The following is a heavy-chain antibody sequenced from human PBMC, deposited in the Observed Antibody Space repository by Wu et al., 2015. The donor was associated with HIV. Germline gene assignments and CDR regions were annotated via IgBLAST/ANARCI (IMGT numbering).Heavy chain of an antibody. V-gene: IGHV4-59*01. D-gene: IGHD3-22*01. J-gene: IGHJ6*02. CDR3: AGVLAYYDSSGYYYYYGMDV. CDR1: GGSISSYY. Sequence: QVQLQESGPGLVKPSETLSLTCTVSGGSISSYYWSWTRQPPGKGLEWIGYIYYSGSTNYNPSLKSRVTISVDTSKNQFSLKLSSVTAADTAVYYCAGVLAYYDSSGYYYYYGMDVWGQGTTVTVSS. CDR2: IYYSGST.